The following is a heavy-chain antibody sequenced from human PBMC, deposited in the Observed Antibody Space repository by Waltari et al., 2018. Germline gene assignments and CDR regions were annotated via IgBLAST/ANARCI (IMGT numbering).Heavy chain of an antibody. CDR2: INPNSGGT. CDR1: GYTFTGYY. Sequence: QVQLVQSGAEVKKPGASVKVSCKASGYTFTGYYMHWVRQAPGQGLEWMGWINPNSGGTNYAQKFQGRVTMTRDTSISTAYMEMSRLRADDTAVYYCAREPLPAHYCSSTSCYGAYYYYGMDVWGQGTTVTVSS. CDR3: AREPLPAHYCSSTSCYGAYYYYGMDV. V-gene: IGHV1-2*02. J-gene: IGHJ6*02. D-gene: IGHD2-2*01.